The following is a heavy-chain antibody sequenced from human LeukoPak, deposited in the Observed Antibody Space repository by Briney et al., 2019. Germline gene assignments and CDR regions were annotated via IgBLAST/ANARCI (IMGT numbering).Heavy chain of an antibody. J-gene: IGHJ4*02. CDR3: ARLPLGAFAEFLNFDY. CDR2: INHSGST. D-gene: IGHD3-10*01. Sequence: KPSETLSLTCGVYGGSFSAYYWSWIRQPPGKGLEWIGDINHSGSTKYNPSLMSRVAISVDSSKNHFSLNLRSVTAADTAVYYCARLPLGAFAEFLNFDYWGQGIPVTVSS. CDR1: GGSFSAYY. V-gene: IGHV4-34*01.